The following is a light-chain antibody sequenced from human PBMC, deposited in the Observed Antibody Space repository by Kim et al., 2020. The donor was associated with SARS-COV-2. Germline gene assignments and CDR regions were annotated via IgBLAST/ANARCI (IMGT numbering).Light chain of an antibody. CDR2: EVT. Sequence: PGQSVTISWTGTSSDVGGYNYVSLYQQNPGKAPKLLIYEVTKRPAGVPDRFSGSKSGNTASLTISGLQDEDETDYYCCSYAATKMVFGGGTKVNVL. J-gene: IGLJ2*01. V-gene: IGLV2-11*03. CDR1: SSDVGGYNY. CDR3: CSYAATKMV.